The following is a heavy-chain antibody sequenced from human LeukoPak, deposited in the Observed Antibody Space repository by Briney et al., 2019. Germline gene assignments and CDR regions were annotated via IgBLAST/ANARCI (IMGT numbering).Heavy chain of an antibody. CDR2: ISLRGRT. V-gene: IGHV4-4*02. Sequence: SGTLPLTCGVSGGSITTTNFWSWVRQPPGGGLEWIGEISLRGRTQYNPSLKSRVNISIDESKNHLYLSLASVTAADTAVYYCARGAEVLGVVPLYYFDYWGQGTLVTVSS. J-gene: IGHJ4*02. CDR1: GGSITTTNF. D-gene: IGHD2-15*01. CDR3: ARGAEVLGVVPLYYFDY.